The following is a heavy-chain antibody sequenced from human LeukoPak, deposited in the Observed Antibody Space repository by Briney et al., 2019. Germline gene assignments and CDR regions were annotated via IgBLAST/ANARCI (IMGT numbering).Heavy chain of an antibody. CDR3: ARVPTGYYYMDV. J-gene: IGHJ6*03. D-gene: IGHD3-9*01. CDR1: GYTFTSYG. V-gene: IGHV1-18*01. CDR2: ISAYNGNT. Sequence: ASVKVSFKASGYTFTSYGISWVRQAPRQALEWMGWISAYNGNTNYAQKLQGRVTMTTATSTSTAYMELRSLRSDDTAVYYCARVPTGYYYMDVWGKGTTVTVSS.